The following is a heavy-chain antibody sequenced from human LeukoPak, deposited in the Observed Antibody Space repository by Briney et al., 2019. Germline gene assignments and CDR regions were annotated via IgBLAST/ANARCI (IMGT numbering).Heavy chain of an antibody. CDR3: GRDGRLIQLWFDP. V-gene: IGHV3-23*01. CDR1: EFTFSSYW. D-gene: IGHD5-18*01. Sequence: GGSLRLSCAASEFTFSSYWMTWVRQAPGKVLEWVSGITGSGDSTFYADSVKGRFTISRDNSKNTLYLQMNSLRADDTAVYYCGRDGRLIQLWFDPWGQGTLVTVSS. J-gene: IGHJ5*02. CDR2: ITGSGDST.